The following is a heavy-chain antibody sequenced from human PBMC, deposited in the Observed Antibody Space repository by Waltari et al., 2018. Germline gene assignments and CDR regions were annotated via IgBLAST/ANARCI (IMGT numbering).Heavy chain of an antibody. Sequence: QVQLQESGPGLVKPSETLSLTCAVSGYSISSGYYWGWIRQPPGKGLEWIGSIYHSGSTYYNPSLKSRVTISVDTSKNQFSLKLSSVTAADTVVYYCARSSSGGWFDPWGQGTLVTVSS. CDR1: GYSISSGYY. CDR3: ARSSSGGWFDP. V-gene: IGHV4-38-2*01. CDR2: IYHSGST. D-gene: IGHD3-10*01. J-gene: IGHJ5*02.